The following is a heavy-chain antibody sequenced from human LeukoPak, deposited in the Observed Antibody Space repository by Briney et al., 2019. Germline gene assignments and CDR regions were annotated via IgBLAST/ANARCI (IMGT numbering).Heavy chain of an antibody. CDR3: ARNIWFGESSDAFDI. J-gene: IGHJ3*02. V-gene: IGHV1-2*02. D-gene: IGHD3-10*01. Sequence: ASVKVSCKASAYTFTGYYVHWVRQAPGQGLEWMGWINPNSGGTNYAQKFQGRVTMTRDTSISTAYMELSRLRSDDTAVYYCARNIWFGESSDAFDIWGQGTMVTVSS. CDR1: AYTFTGYY. CDR2: INPNSGGT.